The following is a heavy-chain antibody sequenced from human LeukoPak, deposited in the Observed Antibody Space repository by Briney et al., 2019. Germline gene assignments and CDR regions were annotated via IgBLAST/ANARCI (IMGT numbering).Heavy chain of an antibody. Sequence: GESLKISCKGSGYSFTRYWIGWVRQMPGKGLEWMGIMYPGDSDTRYSPSFQGQVTFSAHKSISTAYLQWSSLTASATAMYYCASLPSGYSSSWFAYWGQGPLVAVSS. CDR3: ASLPSGYSSSWFAY. D-gene: IGHD6-13*01. V-gene: IGHV5-51*01. CDR2: MYPGDSDT. CDR1: GYSFTRYW. J-gene: IGHJ4*02.